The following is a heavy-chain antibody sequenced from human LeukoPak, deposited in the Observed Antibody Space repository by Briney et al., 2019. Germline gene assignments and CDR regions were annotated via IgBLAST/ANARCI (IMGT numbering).Heavy chain of an antibody. V-gene: IGHV1-2*02. J-gene: IGHJ6*03. CDR3: ARGLPAPADQYYMDV. CDR2: INSNSGGT. Sequence: ASVKVSCKASGYTFTGYYIHWVRQAPGQGLEWMGWINSNSGGTNYAQKFQGRVTMTRDTSISTAYMGLNSLRSDDTAVYYCARGLPAPADQYYMDVWGKGTTVTVSS. CDR1: GYTFTGYY. D-gene: IGHD2-2*01.